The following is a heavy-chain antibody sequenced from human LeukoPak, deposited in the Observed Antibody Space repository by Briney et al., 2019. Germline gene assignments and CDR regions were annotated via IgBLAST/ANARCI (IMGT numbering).Heavy chain of an antibody. CDR2: INHSGST. Sequence: SETLSLTCAVYGGSFSGYYWSRIRQPPGKGLERIGEINHSGSTNYNPSLKSRVTISVDTSKNQFSLKLSSVTAADTAVYYCARGRVVRGVMAYWGQGTLVTVSS. CDR1: GGSFSGYY. D-gene: IGHD3-10*01. V-gene: IGHV4-34*01. J-gene: IGHJ4*02. CDR3: ARGRVVRGVMAY.